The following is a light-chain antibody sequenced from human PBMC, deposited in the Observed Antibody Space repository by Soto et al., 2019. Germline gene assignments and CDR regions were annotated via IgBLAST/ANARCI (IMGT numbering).Light chain of an antibody. J-gene: IGKJ4*01. CDR2: GAS. Sequence: EIVLTQSPGTLSLSPEERATLSCRASQSVSTNFLAWYQQKPGQAPRLLISGASNRATGIPDRFSGSGPGTDFSLTIDRLEPEDLAVDFCQQYGSPPPTFGGGTKVAIK. CDR3: QQYGSPPPT. CDR1: QSVSTNF. V-gene: IGKV3-20*01.